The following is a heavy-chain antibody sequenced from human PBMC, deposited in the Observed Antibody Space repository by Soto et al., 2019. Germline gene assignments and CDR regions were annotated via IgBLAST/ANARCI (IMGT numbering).Heavy chain of an antibody. CDR3: AGVSPPIVVFPDYGMDV. J-gene: IGHJ6*04. CDR1: GYTFISHG. CDR2: ISGKNGNT. V-gene: IGHV1-18*04. Sequence: ASVKVSCKASGYTFISHGISWVRQAPGQGLEWMGWISGKNGNTNYAQKLQGRVTLTTDTSTSTAYMELRSLRSDDTAVYYCAGVSPPIVVFPDYGMDVWGKGTRVTVPS. D-gene: IGHD2-15*01.